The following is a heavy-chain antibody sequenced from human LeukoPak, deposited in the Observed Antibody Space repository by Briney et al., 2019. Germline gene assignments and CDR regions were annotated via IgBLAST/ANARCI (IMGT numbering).Heavy chain of an antibody. CDR1: GGSISSYY. CDR3: ARHFAFSYYNMDV. V-gene: IGHV4-59*08. Sequence: SETLSLTCTVSGGSISSYYWSWIRQPPGKGLEWIGYIYYSGSTNYNPSLKSRVTISVDTSKNQFSLKLSSVTAADTAVYYCARHFAFSYYNMDVWGKGTTVTASS. J-gene: IGHJ6*03. CDR2: IYYSGST.